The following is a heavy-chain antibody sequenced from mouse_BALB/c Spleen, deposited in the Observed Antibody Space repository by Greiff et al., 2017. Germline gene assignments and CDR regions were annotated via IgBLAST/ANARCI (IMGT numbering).Heavy chain of an antibody. D-gene: IGHD2-10*01. Sequence: EVQLQQSGPELVKPGASVKMSCKASGYTFTSYVMHWVKQKPGQGLEWIGYINPYNDGTKYNEKFKGKATLTSDKSSSTAYKELSSLTSEDSAVYYCASPQAYYGNPFAYWGQGTLVTVSA. J-gene: IGHJ3*01. V-gene: IGHV1-14*01. CDR1: GYTFTSYV. CDR3: ASPQAYYGNPFAY. CDR2: INPYNDGT.